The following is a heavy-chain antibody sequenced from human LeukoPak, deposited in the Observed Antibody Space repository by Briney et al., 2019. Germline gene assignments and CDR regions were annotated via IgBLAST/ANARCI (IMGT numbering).Heavy chain of an antibody. CDR1: GYSFTSYW. J-gene: IGHJ2*01. CDR2: IDPSDSET. Sequence: RGESLKISCKGFGYSFTSYWISWARQMPGKGLEWMGRIDPSDSETNYSPSFQGHVTISADKSISTAYLQWSSLKASDTAMYYCARLYCSGGRCYSDWYFDLWGRGTLVTVSS. D-gene: IGHD2-15*01. V-gene: IGHV5-10-1*01. CDR3: ARLYCSGGRCYSDWYFDL.